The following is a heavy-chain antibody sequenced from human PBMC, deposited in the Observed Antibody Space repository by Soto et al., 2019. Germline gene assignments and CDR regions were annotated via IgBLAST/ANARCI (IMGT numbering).Heavy chain of an antibody. Sequence: ASVKVSCKASGYTFTAYYIHWVRQAPGQGLEWMGWINPNGGGTKYAQKFQGRVTMTRDTSINTAYMELTRLTSDDMAVYYCARAVHTMIQGVRFRVDQWGQGTLVTVSS. CDR2: INPNGGGT. D-gene: IGHD3-10*01. CDR3: ARAVHTMIQGVRFRVDQ. CDR1: GYTFTAYY. V-gene: IGHV1-2*02. J-gene: IGHJ4*02.